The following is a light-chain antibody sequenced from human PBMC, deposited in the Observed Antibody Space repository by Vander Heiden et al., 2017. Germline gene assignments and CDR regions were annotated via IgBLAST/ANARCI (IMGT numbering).Light chain of an antibody. CDR1: SSTIGSNT. CDR2: SNN. CDR3: AAWDDSLNGWV. J-gene: IGLJ3*02. V-gene: IGLV1-44*01. Sequence: QSVLTQPPSASATPGQRVTISCSASSSTIGSNTVNWYQQLPGTAPKLLIYSNNQRPSGVPDRFSGSKSGTSASLAISGLQSEDEADYYCAAWDDSLNGWVFGGGTKLTVL.